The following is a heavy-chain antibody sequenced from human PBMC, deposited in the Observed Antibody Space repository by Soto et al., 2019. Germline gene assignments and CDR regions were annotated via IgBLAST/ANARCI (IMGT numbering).Heavy chain of an antibody. CDR3: ARQGAAGGNYYYYGMDV. J-gene: IGHJ6*02. Sequence: VASLKISCNGSGYSFTSYWISWVRQMPWKGLEWMGRIDPSDSYTNYSPSFQGHVTISADKSISTAYLQWSSLKASDTAMFYCARQGAAGGNYYYYGMDVWGQGTTVTVSS. CDR1: GYSFTSYW. CDR2: IDPSDSYT. V-gene: IGHV5-10-1*01. D-gene: IGHD6-13*01.